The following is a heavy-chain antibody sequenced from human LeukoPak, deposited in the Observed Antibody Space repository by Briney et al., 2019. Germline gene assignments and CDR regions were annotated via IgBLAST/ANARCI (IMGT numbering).Heavy chain of an antibody. Sequence: GGSLRLSCAASGFIFSNYAMSWVRQAPGKGLEWVGFIRSKAYGGTTEYAASVKGRFTISRDDSKSIAYLQMNSLKTEDTAVYYCTRPYYYDSSGYYYAFDYWGQGTLVTVSS. J-gene: IGHJ4*02. CDR1: GFIFSNYA. V-gene: IGHV3-49*04. CDR2: IRSKAYGGTT. D-gene: IGHD3-22*01. CDR3: TRPYYYDSSGYYYAFDY.